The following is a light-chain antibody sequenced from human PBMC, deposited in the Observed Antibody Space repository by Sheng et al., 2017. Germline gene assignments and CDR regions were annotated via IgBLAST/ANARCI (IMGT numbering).Light chain of an antibody. CDR3: QQYSDSSPT. CDR2: GAF. CDR1: QSISYSY. Sequence: EIVLTQSPGTLSLSPGARGTLSCRASQSISYSYLAWYQQRPGQPPRLLIYGAFTRATGIPDRFSGSGSGTDFTLTITSPKPEDSAVYYCQQYSDSSPTFGQGT. J-gene: IGKJ1*01. V-gene: IGKV3-20*01.